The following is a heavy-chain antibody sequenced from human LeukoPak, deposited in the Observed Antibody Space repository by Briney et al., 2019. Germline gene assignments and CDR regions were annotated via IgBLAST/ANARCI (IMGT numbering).Heavy chain of an antibody. CDR3: VVGGSPGY. CDR2: ISTDGYTT. V-gene: IGHV3-74*01. CDR1: GFTFSSYW. Sequence: GGSLRLSCAASGFTFSSYWMHWVRRAPRKGLVWVSRISTDGYTTDYADFVQGRFTASRDNTKNTWSLEMNSLRAEDTAVYYCVVGGSPGYWGQGTLVTVSS. D-gene: IGHD2-15*01. J-gene: IGHJ4*02.